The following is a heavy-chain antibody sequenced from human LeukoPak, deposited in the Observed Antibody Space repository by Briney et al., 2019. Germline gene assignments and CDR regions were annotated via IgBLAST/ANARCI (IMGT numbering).Heavy chain of an antibody. V-gene: IGHV4-59*01. D-gene: IGHD5-12*01. Sequence: PSETLSLTCTVSGGSISSYYWSWVRQPPGKGLEWIGYIYYSGSTNYNPSLKSRVTISVDTSKNQFSLKLSSVTAADTAVYYCARMGWLRFLDYWGQGTLLTVPS. CDR1: GGSISSYY. J-gene: IGHJ4*02. CDR3: ARMGWLRFLDY. CDR2: IYYSGST.